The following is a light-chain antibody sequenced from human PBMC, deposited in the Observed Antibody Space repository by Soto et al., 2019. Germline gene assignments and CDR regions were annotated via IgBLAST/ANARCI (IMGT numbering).Light chain of an antibody. Sequence: DIQMTQSPSTLSASIGDRVTITCRASQNINVWLAWYQQKPGKAPKFLIYQASTLQSGVPSRFNGSGSGTEFTLTISSLQPDDFATYYCQQHEAYPRTFGQGTKVEIK. CDR3: QQHEAYPRT. J-gene: IGKJ1*01. CDR2: QAS. CDR1: QNINVW. V-gene: IGKV1-5*03.